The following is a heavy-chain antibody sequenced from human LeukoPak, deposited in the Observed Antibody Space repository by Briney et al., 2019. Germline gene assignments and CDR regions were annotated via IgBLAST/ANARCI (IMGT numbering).Heavy chain of an antibody. V-gene: IGHV7-4-1*02. CDR2: SNTNTGNP. J-gene: IGHJ4*02. CDR1: GYTFTIYA. Sequence: ASVKVSCKDSGYTFTIYAMNWGRQAPGQGLEWMGWSNTNTGNPAYAQGFTGRFVFSLDPSVSTAYMQISSLKAEDTAVYYCARDPNHYYDSSGYYGDYWGQGTLVTVSS. CDR3: ARDPNHYYDSSGYYGDY. D-gene: IGHD3-22*01.